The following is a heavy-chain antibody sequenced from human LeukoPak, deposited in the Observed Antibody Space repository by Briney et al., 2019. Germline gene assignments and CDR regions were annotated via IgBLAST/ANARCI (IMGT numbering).Heavy chain of an antibody. CDR1: GGSISSGSYY. Sequence: PSQTLSLTCTVSGGSISSGSYYWSWIRQPAGKGLEWIGRIYTSGSTNYNPSLKSRVTISVDTSKNQFSLKLSSVTAADTAVYYCARQDDSSGYYYVSAFDIWGQGTMVTVSS. CDR2: IYTSGST. J-gene: IGHJ3*02. V-gene: IGHV4-61*02. D-gene: IGHD3-22*01. CDR3: ARQDDSSGYYYVSAFDI.